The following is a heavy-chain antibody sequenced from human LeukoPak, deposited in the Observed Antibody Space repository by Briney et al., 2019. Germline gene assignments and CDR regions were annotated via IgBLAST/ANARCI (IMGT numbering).Heavy chain of an antibody. CDR1: GYSFTSYW. CDR3: ARLTVTTPSPWFDP. CDR2: SYPGDSDT. D-gene: IGHD4-17*01. J-gene: IGHJ5*02. V-gene: IGHV5-51*01. Sequence: GESQKISCKCSGYSFTSYWLGWVRQVPAKGLEWVRISYPGDSDTRYSPSFQGQVTISADKSISPAYLQWSSLKAWDTAMYYCARLTVTTPSPWFDPWGQGTLVTVSS.